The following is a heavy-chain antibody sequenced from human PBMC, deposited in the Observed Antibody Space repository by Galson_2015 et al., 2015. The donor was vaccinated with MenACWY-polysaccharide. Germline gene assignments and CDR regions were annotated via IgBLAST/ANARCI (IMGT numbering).Heavy chain of an antibody. D-gene: IGHD1-26*01. CDR3: ARDTTLDY. CDR2: ISSGGDT. V-gene: IGHV3-66*02. CDR1: GFIFSNYG. J-gene: IGHJ4*02. Sequence: SLRLSCAASGFIFSNYGMNWVRQAPGKGLEWVSVISSGGDTYYADSVKGRFTISRDNSKNTLYLQMNSLRSEDTAVYYCARDTTLDYWGRGTLVTVSS.